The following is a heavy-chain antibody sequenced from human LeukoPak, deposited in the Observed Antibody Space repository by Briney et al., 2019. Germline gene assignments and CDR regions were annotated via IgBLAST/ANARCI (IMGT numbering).Heavy chain of an antibody. CDR2: INPNSGGT. J-gene: IGHJ4*02. CDR3: ARESLVGATPFDY. D-gene: IGHD1-26*01. V-gene: IGHV1-2*02. Sequence: VASVKVSCKASGYTFTGYYMHWVRQAPGQGLEWMGWINPNSGGTNYAQKFQGRVTMTRDTSISTAYMELSRLRSDDTAVYYCARESLVGATPFDYWGQGTLVTVFS. CDR1: GYTFTGYY.